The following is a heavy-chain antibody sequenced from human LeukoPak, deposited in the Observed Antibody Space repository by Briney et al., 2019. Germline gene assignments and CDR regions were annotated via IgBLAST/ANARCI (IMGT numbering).Heavy chain of an antibody. D-gene: IGHD3-22*01. J-gene: IGHJ4*02. V-gene: IGHV3-23*01. CDR2: ISGSGGST. CDR1: GFTFSSYA. CDR3: AKEKDSSSFPVGYFDY. Sequence: GGSLRLSCAASGFTFSSYAMTWARQAPGKGLEWVSGISGSGGSTYYTESVKGRFTISIDNPKNTLYLQMNNLRAEDTALYFCAKEKDSSSFPVGYFDYWGQGTLVTVSS.